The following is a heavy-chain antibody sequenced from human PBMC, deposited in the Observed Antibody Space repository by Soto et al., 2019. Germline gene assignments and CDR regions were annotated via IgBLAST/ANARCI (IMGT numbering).Heavy chain of an antibody. Sequence: GGSLRLSCAASGFTFSDYYMSWIRQAPGKGLEWVSYISSSSGYTNYADSVKGRFTISRDNAKNSLYLQMNSLRAEDTAVYYCARDVRGQLLPNWFDPWGQGTLVTVSS. J-gene: IGHJ5*02. D-gene: IGHD2-2*01. V-gene: IGHV3-11*06. CDR1: GFTFSDYY. CDR2: ISSSSGYT. CDR3: ARDVRGQLLPNWFDP.